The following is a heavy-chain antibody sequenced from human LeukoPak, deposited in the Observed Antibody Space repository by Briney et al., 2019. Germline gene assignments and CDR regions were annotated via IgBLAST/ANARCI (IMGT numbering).Heavy chain of an antibody. CDR3: AKGRGDDFWSGYYNWFDP. J-gene: IGHJ5*02. Sequence: PGGSLRLSCAASGFTLSGYAMSWVRQAPGKGLEWVSAISGSGGSTYYADSVKGRFTISRDNSKNTLYLQMNSLRAEDTAVYYCAKGRGDDFWSGYYNWFDPWGQGTLVTVSS. V-gene: IGHV3-23*01. CDR1: GFTLSGYA. D-gene: IGHD3-3*01. CDR2: ISGSGGST.